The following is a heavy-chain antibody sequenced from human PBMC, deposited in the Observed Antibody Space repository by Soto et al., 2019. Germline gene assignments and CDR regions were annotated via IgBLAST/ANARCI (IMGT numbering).Heavy chain of an antibody. Sequence: PGGSLRLSCTASGFTFGDYAMSWFRQAPGKGLEWVGFIRSKAYGGTTEYAASVKGRFTISRDDSKSIAYLQMNSLKTEDTAVYYCTRDLGYCSGGSCYGGYYFDYWGQGTLVTVSS. CDR1: GFTFGDYA. V-gene: IGHV3-49*03. D-gene: IGHD2-15*01. CDR2: IRSKAYGGTT. CDR3: TRDLGYCSGGSCYGGYYFDY. J-gene: IGHJ4*02.